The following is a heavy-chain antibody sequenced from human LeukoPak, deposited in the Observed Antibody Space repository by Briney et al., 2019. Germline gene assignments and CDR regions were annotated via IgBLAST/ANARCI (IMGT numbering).Heavy chain of an antibody. Sequence: GGSLRLSCAASGFTFSSYGMHWVRQAPGKGLEWVAFIRYDGSNKYYADSVKGRFTISRDNSKNTLYLQMNSLRAEDTAVYYCAKDQAAAGTSRYFDYWGRGTLVTVSS. V-gene: IGHV3-30*02. J-gene: IGHJ4*02. CDR1: GFTFSSYG. D-gene: IGHD6-13*01. CDR2: IRYDGSNK. CDR3: AKDQAAAGTSRYFDY.